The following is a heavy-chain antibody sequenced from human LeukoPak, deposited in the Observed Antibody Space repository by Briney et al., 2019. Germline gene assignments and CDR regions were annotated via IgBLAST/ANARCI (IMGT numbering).Heavy chain of an antibody. D-gene: IGHD5-18*01. V-gene: IGHV4-39*01. J-gene: IGHJ5*02. CDR3: AGLRGYSSS. Sequence: SETLSLTCTVSGGSISSGSYYWGWIRQPPGKGLEWIGSIFYSGSTYYNPSLKSRVTISVDTSKSQFSLKLNSVTAADTAVYYCAGLRGYSSSWGQGTLVTVSS. CDR2: IFYSGST. CDR1: GGSISSGSYY.